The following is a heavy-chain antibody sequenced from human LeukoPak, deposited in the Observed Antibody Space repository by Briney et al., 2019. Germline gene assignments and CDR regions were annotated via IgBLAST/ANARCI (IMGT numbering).Heavy chain of an antibody. J-gene: IGHJ6*03. D-gene: IGHD2-15*01. CDR3: AREIKYCSGGSCYSGRYYYYYMDV. CDR2: IYTSGST. Sequence: PSETLSLTCTVSGGSISSYYWSWIRQPAGKGLEWIGRIYTSGSTNYNPSLKSRVTMSVDTSKNQFSLKLSSVTAADTAVYYCAREIKYCSGGSCYSGRYYYYYMDVWGKGTAVTISS. V-gene: IGHV4-4*07. CDR1: GGSISSYY.